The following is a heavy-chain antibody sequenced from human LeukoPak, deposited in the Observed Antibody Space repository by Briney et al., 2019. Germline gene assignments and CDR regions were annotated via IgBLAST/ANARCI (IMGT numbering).Heavy chain of an antibody. V-gene: IGHV4-38-2*02. CDR2: IYRSGTT. J-gene: IGHJ4*02. CDR3: ARERDFYGSGTYRDFDY. Sequence: SETLSLTCAVSGYSISSGYFWGWIRQPPGKGLEWIGSIYRSGTTYYNPSLKSRVTISVDTSRNQFSLKLTSVTAADTAVYYCARERDFYGSGTYRDFDYWGQGTLVTVSS. CDR1: GYSISSGYF. D-gene: IGHD3-10*01.